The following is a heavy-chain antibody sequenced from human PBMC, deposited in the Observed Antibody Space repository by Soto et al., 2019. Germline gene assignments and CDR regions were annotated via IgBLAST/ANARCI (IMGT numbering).Heavy chain of an antibody. CDR2: VSTTGDNT. D-gene: IGHD1-20*01. CDR3: ARDISDGWTNNWFGP. Sequence: KGLQWVSAVSTTGDNTYYADSVKGRFAISRDNSKNTVYMQMNSLRADDTALYYCARDISDGWTNNWFGPSGEGTLVSVSS. V-gene: IGHV3-23*01. J-gene: IGHJ5*02.